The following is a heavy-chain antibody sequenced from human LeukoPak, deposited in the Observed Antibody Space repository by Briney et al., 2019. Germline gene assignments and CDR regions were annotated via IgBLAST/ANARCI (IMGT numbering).Heavy chain of an antibody. V-gene: IGHV3-7*03. Sequence: PGGSLRLSCAASGFTFSSYWMSWVRQAPGKGLEWVANIKQDGSEKHYVDSVNGRLTISRDNAKNSLYLQMNSLKTEDTAVYYCTTGTTSRYSSPWGQGTLVTVSS. CDR1: GFTFSSYW. CDR3: TTGTTSRYSSP. D-gene: IGHD6-13*01. J-gene: IGHJ5*02. CDR2: IKQDGSEK.